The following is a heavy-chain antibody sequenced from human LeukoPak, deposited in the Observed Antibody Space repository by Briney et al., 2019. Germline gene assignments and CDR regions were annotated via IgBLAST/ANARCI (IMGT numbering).Heavy chain of an antibody. V-gene: IGHV4-39*07. CDR1: GGSISSSSYY. D-gene: IGHD6-19*01. J-gene: IGHJ4*02. Sequence: KPSETLSLTCTVSGGSISSSSYYWGWIRQPPGKGLEWIGSIYYSGSTCYNPSLKSRVTISVDTSKNQFSLKLSSVTAADTAVYYCARTNRYSSGWYFRPAVFDYWGQGTLVTVSS. CDR3: ARTNRYSSGWYFRPAVFDY. CDR2: IYYSGST.